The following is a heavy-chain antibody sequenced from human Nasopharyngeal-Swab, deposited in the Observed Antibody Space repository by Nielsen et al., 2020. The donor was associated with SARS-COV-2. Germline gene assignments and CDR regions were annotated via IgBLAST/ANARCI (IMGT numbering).Heavy chain of an antibody. Sequence: SETLSLTCTVSGGSISSGGYYWSWIRQHPGEGLEWIGYIYYSGSTYYNPSLKSRVTISVDTSKNQFSLKLSSVTAADTAVYYCARTEHGYSGRDYWGQGTLVTVSS. CDR2: IYYSGST. D-gene: IGHD5-12*01. CDR1: GGSISSGGYY. V-gene: IGHV4-31*03. CDR3: ARTEHGYSGRDY. J-gene: IGHJ4*02.